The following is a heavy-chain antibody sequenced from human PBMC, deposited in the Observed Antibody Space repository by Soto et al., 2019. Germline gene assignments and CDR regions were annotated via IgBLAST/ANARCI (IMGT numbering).Heavy chain of an antibody. CDR3: ASRVRIDAFDI. Sequence: SETLSLTCAVYGESFSGYYRNWIRQPPGKGLEWIGYISYSGSTNYNPSLKSRVTISADTSKNQFSLKLSSVTAADTAVYYCASRVRIDAFDIWGQGTMVTVSS. D-gene: IGHD1-1*01. CDR1: GESFSGYY. V-gene: IGHV4-59*08. CDR2: ISYSGST. J-gene: IGHJ3*02.